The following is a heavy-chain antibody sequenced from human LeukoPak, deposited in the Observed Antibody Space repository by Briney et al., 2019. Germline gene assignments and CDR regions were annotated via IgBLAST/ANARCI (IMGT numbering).Heavy chain of an antibody. CDR3: ARQLVARGNDY. D-gene: IGHD6-6*01. J-gene: IGHJ4*02. V-gene: IGHV3-48*03. Sequence: GGSLRLSCAASGFTFSSYEMNWVRQAPGKGLEWVSYISSSASTIYYADSVKGRFTISRDNAKNSLYLQMNSLRAEDTAVYYCARQLVARGNDYWGQGTLVIVPS. CDR1: GFTFSSYE. CDR2: ISSSASTI.